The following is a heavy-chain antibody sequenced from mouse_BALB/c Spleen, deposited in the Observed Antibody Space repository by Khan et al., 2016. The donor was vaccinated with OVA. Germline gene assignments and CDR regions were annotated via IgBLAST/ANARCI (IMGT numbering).Heavy chain of an antibody. CDR2: INPSTGYT. J-gene: IGHJ3*01. V-gene: IGHV1-7*01. D-gene: IGHD2-1*01. CDR3: ARRGVYGIFAY. Sequence: QVRLQQSGAELAKPGASVKMSCKASGYTFTTYWMHWVKQRPGQGLDWIGYINPSTGYTEYNQKFKDKATLTADKSSSTAYMQLNSLTSEDSAVYCCARRGVYGIFAYWGQGTLVTVSA. CDR1: GYTFTTYW.